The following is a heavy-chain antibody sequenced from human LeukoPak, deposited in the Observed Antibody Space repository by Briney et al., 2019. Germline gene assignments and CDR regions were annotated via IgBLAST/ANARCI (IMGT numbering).Heavy chain of an antibody. CDR3: ARRAGGKVDY. CDR2: VFYSGST. CDR1: GGSISSGSYF. J-gene: IGHJ4*02. V-gene: IGHV4-39*01. D-gene: IGHD3-16*01. Sequence: SETLSLTCTVSGGSISSGSYFWGWIRQPPGRGLEWIGSVFYSGSTYYNPSLKSRVTTSVDTSKNQFSLKLSSVTAADTAVYYCARRAGGKVDYWGQGTLVTVSS.